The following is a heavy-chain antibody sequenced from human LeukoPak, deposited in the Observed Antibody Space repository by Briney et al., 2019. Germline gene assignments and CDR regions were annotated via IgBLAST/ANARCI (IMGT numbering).Heavy chain of an antibody. CDR2: IRYDGSNK. Sequence: PGGSLRLSCAASGFTFSSYGMHWVRQAPGKGLEWVAFIRYDGSNKYYADSVKGRSTITRDNSKNTLYLQMNSLRAEDTAVYYCAKDSTAGYYYYYMDVWGKGTTVTVSS. J-gene: IGHJ6*03. CDR1: GFTFSSYG. CDR3: AKDSTAGYYYYYMDV. D-gene: IGHD4-17*01. V-gene: IGHV3-30*02.